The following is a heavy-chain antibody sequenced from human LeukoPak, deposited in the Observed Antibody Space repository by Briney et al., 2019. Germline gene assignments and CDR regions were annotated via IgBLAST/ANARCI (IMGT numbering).Heavy chain of an antibody. J-gene: IGHJ4*02. CDR2: IRYDGSNK. V-gene: IGHV3-30*02. CDR3: ARDFLMGTMTTAPRGGY. D-gene: IGHD4-17*01. Sequence: GGSLRLSCAASGFTFSSYGMHWVRQAPGKGLEWVAFIRYDGSNKYYADSVKGRFTISRDNSKNTLYLQMNSLRAEDTAVYYCARDFLMGTMTTAPRGGYWGQGTLVTVSS. CDR1: GFTFSSYG.